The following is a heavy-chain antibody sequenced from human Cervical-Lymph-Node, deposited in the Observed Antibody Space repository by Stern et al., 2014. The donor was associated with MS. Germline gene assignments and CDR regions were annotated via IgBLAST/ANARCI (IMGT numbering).Heavy chain of an antibody. CDR3: ARQRYFDY. V-gene: IGHV5-51*01. CDR2: IFPGGSDI. CDR1: GYTFTSYW. Sequence: EVQLVESGPEVKRPGESLKISCQASGYTFTSYWIGWVRQMPGKGLEWIAIIFPGGSDISYSPSFQGQVAFTADRSSSSAYLQWNNRKASDTAIYYCARQRYFDYWGQGTLVTVSS. J-gene: IGHJ4*02.